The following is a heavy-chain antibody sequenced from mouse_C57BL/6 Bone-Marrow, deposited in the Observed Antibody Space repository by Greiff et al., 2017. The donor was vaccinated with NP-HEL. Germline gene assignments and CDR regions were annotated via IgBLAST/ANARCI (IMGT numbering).Heavy chain of an antibody. D-gene: IGHD3-2*02. CDR1: GFTFSSYG. CDR3: ARLRPFAY. Sequence: EVKLEESGGDLVKPGGSLKLSCAASGFTFSSYGMSWVRQTPDKRLEWVATISSGGSYTYYPDSVKGRFTISRDNAKNTLYLQMSSLKSEDTAMYYCARLRPFAYWGQGTLVTVSA. CDR2: ISSGGSYT. V-gene: IGHV5-6*01. J-gene: IGHJ3*01.